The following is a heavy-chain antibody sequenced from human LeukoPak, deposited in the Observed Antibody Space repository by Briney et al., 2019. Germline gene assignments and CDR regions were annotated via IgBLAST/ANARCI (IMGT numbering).Heavy chain of an antibody. Sequence: SVKVSCKASGGTFSSYAISWVRQAPGQGLEWMGGIIPIFGTANYAQKFQGRVTITADESTSTAYMELSSLRSEDTAEYYCARVAARVIYYYMDVWGKGTTVTVSS. CDR1: GGTFSSYA. J-gene: IGHJ6*03. CDR2: IIPIFGTA. D-gene: IGHD6-6*01. V-gene: IGHV1-69*01. CDR3: ARVAARVIYYYMDV.